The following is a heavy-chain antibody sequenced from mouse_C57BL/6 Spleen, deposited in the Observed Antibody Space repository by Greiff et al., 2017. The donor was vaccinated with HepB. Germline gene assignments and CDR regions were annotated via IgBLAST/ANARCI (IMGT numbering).Heavy chain of an antibody. CDR1: GYTFTDYE. V-gene: IGHV1-15*01. D-gene: IGHD1-1*01. J-gene: IGHJ3*01. CDR2: IDPETGGT. Sequence: QVQLQQSGAELVRPGASVTLSCKASGYTFTDYEMHWVKQTPVHGLEWIGAIDPETGGTAYNQKFKGKAILTADKSSSTAYMELRSLTSEDSAVYYCTRSGLLRFAYWGQGTLVTVSA. CDR3: TRSGLLRFAY.